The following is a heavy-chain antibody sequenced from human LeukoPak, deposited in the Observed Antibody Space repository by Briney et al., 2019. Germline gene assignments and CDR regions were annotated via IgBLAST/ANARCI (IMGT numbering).Heavy chain of an antibody. V-gene: IGHV3-30*02. CDR2: GPYDGSNK. CDR1: GFTFSSYG. J-gene: IGHJ1*01. D-gene: IGHD2-2*01. CDR3: AKDGARFCSSTSCYGGHFQH. Sequence: GGSLRLSCAASGFTFSSYGMHWVRQAPGKGLEWVAFGPYDGSNKYYTDSVKGRFTISRDNSKNTLYVQMNSLRAEDTAVYHCAKDGARFCSSTSCYGGHFQHWGQGTLVTVSS.